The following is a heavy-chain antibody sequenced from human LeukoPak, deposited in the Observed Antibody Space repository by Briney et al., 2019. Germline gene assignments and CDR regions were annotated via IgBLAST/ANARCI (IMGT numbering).Heavy chain of an antibody. V-gene: IGHV3-74*01. J-gene: IGHJ4*02. Sequence: GGSLRLSCAASGFSFSSFWMHWVRQVSGKGLMWLARINSDGRNTNYADSVKGRFTISRDNAKNTLYLQMNSLRAEDTAVYYCAHISSSYYYFDSWGQGTLVTVSS. D-gene: IGHD6-13*01. CDR2: INSDGRNT. CDR3: AHISSSYYYFDS. CDR1: GFSFSSFW.